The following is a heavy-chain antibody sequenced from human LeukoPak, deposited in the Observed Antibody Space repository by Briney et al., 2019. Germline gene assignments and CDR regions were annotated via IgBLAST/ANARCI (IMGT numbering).Heavy chain of an antibody. CDR1: GFTFSSYG. J-gene: IGHJ4*02. Sequence: GGSLRLSCAASGFTFSSYGMHWVRQAPGKGLEWVAVISYDGSNKYYADSVKGRFTISRDNSKSTVYLQMNSLRPEDTAVYYCARPSPPGDGYNPCDYWGPGALVIVSS. CDR2: ISYDGSNK. V-gene: IGHV3-30*03. D-gene: IGHD5-24*01. CDR3: ARPSPPGDGYNPCDY.